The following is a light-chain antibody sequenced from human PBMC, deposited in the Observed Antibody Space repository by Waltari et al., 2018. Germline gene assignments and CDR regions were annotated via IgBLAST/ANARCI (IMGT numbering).Light chain of an antibody. CDR2: SVN. Sequence: QSALTPPPSASGSLGQSVTISCTGTSRDIGAYTFVSWYHQHPGKAPILMIFSVNRRPSGVPDRFSGSKSGNTASLTVSGLQAEDEADYYCNSYAGRNVWLFGGGTKLTVL. V-gene: IGLV2-8*01. CDR3: NSYAGRNVWL. CDR1: SRDIGAYTF. J-gene: IGLJ3*02.